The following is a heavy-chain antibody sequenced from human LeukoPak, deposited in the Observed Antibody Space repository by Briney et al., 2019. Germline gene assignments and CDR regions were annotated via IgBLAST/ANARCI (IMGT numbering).Heavy chain of an antibody. Sequence: KSSETLSLTCTVSGGSISCGDYYWSWIRQPPGKGLEWIGYIYYSGSTYYDPSLKSRVTISVDTSKNQFTLKLSSVTAADTAVYYCARVAAMYGDEAWGQGTLVTVSS. CDR2: IYYSGST. D-gene: IGHD4-17*01. J-gene: IGHJ5*02. V-gene: IGHV4-30-4*01. CDR1: GGSISCGDYY. CDR3: ARVAAMYGDEA.